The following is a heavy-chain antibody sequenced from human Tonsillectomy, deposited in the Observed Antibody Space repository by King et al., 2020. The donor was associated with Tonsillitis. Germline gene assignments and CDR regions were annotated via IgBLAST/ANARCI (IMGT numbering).Heavy chain of an antibody. V-gene: IGHV3-30*03. J-gene: IGHJ4*02. CDR1: GVTFSSYG. CDR2: ISYDGSNK. Sequence: VQLVESGGGVVKPGRSLRLSCAASGVTFSSYGRHWVRQAPGKGLEGVAVISYDGSNKYYADSVKGRFTISRDNSKITLYLQMNSLRPEDTAVYYCDLPGAAWGQGTLVTVSS. CDR3: DLPGAA. D-gene: IGHD1-26*01.